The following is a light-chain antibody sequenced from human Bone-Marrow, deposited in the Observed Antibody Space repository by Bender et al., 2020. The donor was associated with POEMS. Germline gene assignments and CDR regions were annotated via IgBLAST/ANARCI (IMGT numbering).Light chain of an antibody. CDR2: EVI. Sequence: QSALTQPASVSGSPGQSITISCTGTRSDVAYYDYVSWFQQYSGKAPKLIIYEVINRPSGISSRFSGSKSGNTASLTISGLQAEDEADYYCTSYTSNSTVVFGGGTKLTVL. CDR1: RSDVAYYDY. V-gene: IGLV2-14*01. J-gene: IGLJ2*01. CDR3: TSYTSNSTVV.